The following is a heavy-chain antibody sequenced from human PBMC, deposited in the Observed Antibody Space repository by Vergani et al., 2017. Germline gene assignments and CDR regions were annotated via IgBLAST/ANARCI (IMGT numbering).Heavy chain of an antibody. CDR3: ARGAAREYYYYYYMDV. V-gene: IGHV1-2*04. J-gene: IGHJ6*03. CDR2: INPNSGRT. D-gene: IGHD6-6*01. Sequence: QVQLVQSGAEVKKPGASVKVSCKASGYTFTGYYMHWVRQAPGQGLEWMGWINPNSGRTNYAQKFQGWVTMTRDTSISTAYMELSRLRSDDTAVYYCARGAAREYYYYYYMDVWGKGTTVTVSS. CDR1: GYTFTGYY.